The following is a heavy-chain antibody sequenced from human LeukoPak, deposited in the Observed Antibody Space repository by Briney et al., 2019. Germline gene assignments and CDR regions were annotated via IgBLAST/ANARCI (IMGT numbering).Heavy chain of an antibody. CDR2: IYYSGST. J-gene: IGHJ3*01. CDR3: ARQEGILGARGAFDA. CDR1: GGSITSSTDY. D-gene: IGHD1-26*01. Sequence: SETLSLTCTVSGGSITSSTDYWGCLRQSPGKGLEWIGSIYYSGSTYFNPSLKSRVTMSVDTSKNQFSLNLASMTAADTAVYYCARQEGILGARGAFDAWGQGTMVTVSS. V-gene: IGHV4-39*01.